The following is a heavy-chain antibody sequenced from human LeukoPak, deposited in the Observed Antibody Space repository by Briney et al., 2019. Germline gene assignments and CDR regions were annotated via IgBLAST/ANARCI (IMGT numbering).Heavy chain of an antibody. D-gene: IGHD2-2*01. J-gene: IGHJ6*04. CDR2: IIPIFGTA. CDR1: GGTFSSYA. V-gene: IGHV1-69*13. Sequence: ASVNVSCKASGGTFSSYAISWVRQAPGQGLEWMGGIIPIFGTANYAQKFQGRVTITADESTSTAYMELSSLRSEDTAVYYCARVRGYCSSTSCSSPYYYYGMDVWGKGTTVTVSS. CDR3: ARVRGYCSSTSCSSPYYYYGMDV.